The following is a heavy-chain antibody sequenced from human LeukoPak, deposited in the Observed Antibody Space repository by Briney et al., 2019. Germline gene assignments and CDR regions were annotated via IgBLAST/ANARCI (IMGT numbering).Heavy chain of an antibody. J-gene: IGHJ4*02. Sequence: PGGSLRLSCAASGFTFSSYGMHWVRQAPGKGLEWVAVISGGGITYYTDSVKGRFTISRDNSKNTLYLQMNSLRAEDTAVYYCAYEKDQEYSSSGYFDYWGQGTLVTVSS. CDR2: ISGGGIT. CDR1: GFTFSSYG. D-gene: IGHD6-13*01. V-gene: IGHV3-NL1*01. CDR3: AYEKDQEYSSSGYFDY.